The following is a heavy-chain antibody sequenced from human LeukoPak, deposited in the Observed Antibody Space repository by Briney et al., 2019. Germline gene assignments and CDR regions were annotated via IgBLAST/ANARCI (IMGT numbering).Heavy chain of an antibody. CDR2: ISDYP. CDR3: AKVGSSGGYLDY. CDR1: GFSFNTFA. Sequence: GGSLRLSCVASGFSFNTFALTWVRQAPGKGLEWVSTISDYPHYADSVRGRFTISRDNSRKTVFLQMNSLRAEDTAVYYCAKVGSSGGYLDYWGQGTLVTVSS. D-gene: IGHD6-19*01. J-gene: IGHJ4*02. V-gene: IGHV3-23*05.